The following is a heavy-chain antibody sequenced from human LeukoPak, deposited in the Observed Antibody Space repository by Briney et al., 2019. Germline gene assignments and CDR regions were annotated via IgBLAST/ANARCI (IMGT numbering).Heavy chain of an antibody. V-gene: IGHV5-51*01. CDR2: IYPGDSDT. D-gene: IGHD3-3*01. J-gene: IGHJ3*02. CDR3: ARLSLTIFGVVLGAFDI. Sequence: GESLKISCKGSGYSFTSYWIGWVRQMPGKGLEWMGIIYPGDSDTRYSPSFQGQVTISADKSISTAYLQWSSLKASDTAMYYCARLSLTIFGVVLGAFDIWGQGTMVTVSS. CDR1: GYSFTSYW.